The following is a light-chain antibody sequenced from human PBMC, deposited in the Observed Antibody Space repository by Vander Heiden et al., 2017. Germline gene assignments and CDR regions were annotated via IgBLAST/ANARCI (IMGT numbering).Light chain of an antibody. Sequence: AIQMTQYPSSLSASVGDRVTITCRASQGIRNDLGWYQQKPGKAPKLLIYAASSLQSGVPSRFSGSGSGTDFTLTISSLQPEDFATYYCQQDDNYPLTFGGGTKVEIK. CDR2: AAS. CDR3: QQDDNYPLT. CDR1: QGIRND. V-gene: IGKV1-6*01. J-gene: IGKJ4*01.